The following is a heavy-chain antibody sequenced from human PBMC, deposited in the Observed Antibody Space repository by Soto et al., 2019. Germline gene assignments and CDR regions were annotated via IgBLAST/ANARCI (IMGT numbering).Heavy chain of an antibody. CDR3: ARDDYGDSYYYYGMDV. CDR1: GGSISSGDYY. J-gene: IGHJ6*02. Sequence: QVQLQESGPGLVKPSQTLALTCTVSGGSISSGDYYWSWIRQPTGKGLEWIGYIYHSGSTYYNPSLKSRVTISVDASKNQFSLKLSSVTAADTAVYYCARDDYGDSYYYYGMDVWGQGTTVTVSS. D-gene: IGHD4-17*01. V-gene: IGHV4-30-4*01. CDR2: IYHSGST.